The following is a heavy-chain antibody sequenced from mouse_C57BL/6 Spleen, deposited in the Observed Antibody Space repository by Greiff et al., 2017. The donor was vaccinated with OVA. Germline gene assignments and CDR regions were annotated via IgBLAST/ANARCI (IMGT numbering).Heavy chain of an antibody. CDR3: ARPLDSSGYVGAMDY. CDR2: ISNGGGST. Sequence: EVKLMEPGGGLVQPGGSLKLSCAASGFTFSDYYMYWVRQTPEKRLEWVAYISNGGGSTYYPDTVKGRFTISRDNAKNTLYLQMSRLTSEDTAKYYGARPLDSSGYVGAMDYWGQGTSVTVSS. CDR1: GFTFSDYY. J-gene: IGHJ4*01. D-gene: IGHD3-2*02. V-gene: IGHV5-12*01.